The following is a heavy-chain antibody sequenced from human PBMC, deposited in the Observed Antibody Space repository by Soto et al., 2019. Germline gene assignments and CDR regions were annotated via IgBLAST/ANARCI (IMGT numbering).Heavy chain of an antibody. CDR1: GFTFSTYG. V-gene: IGHV3-33*01. CDR3: ARVGVVGASWDAFAI. Sequence: QVQLVESGGGVVQPGRSLRLSCAASGFTFSTYGMHWVRQAPGKGLEWVAVIWYDGNNKYYADSVKGRFSISRDNSKNTLYLQRNSPRAEDTAIYYWARVGVVGASWDAFAIWGQGTMVTVSS. D-gene: IGHD1-26*01. J-gene: IGHJ3*02. CDR2: IWYDGNNK.